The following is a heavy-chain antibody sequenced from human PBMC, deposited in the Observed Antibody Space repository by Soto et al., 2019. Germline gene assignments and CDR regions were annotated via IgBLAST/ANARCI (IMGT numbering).Heavy chain of an antibody. CDR1: GFTFSSYG. J-gene: IGHJ6*02. Sequence: GGSLRLSCAASGFTFSSYGMHWVRQAPGKGLEWVAVIWYDGSNKYYADSVKGRFTISRDNSKNTLYLQMNSLRAEDTAVYYCARGRDYDFWSGYYIGATYYYYGMDVWGQGTTVTVSS. CDR2: IWYDGSNK. CDR3: ARGRDYDFWSGYYIGATYYYYGMDV. D-gene: IGHD3-3*01. V-gene: IGHV3-33*01.